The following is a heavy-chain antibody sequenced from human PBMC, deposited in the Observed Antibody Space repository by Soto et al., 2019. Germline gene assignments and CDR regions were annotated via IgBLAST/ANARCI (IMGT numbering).Heavy chain of an antibody. CDR1: GFTFSSYA. V-gene: IGHV3-30-3*01. J-gene: IGHJ3*02. D-gene: IGHD6-19*01. CDR2: IPYDGSNK. Sequence: LRLSCAASGFTFSSYAMHWVRQAPGKGLEWVAVIPYDGSNKYYADSVKGRFTISRDNSKNTLYLQMNSLRAEDTAVYYCAREKGYSSGWHRGSDAFDIWGQGTMVTVSS. CDR3: AREKGYSSGWHRGSDAFDI.